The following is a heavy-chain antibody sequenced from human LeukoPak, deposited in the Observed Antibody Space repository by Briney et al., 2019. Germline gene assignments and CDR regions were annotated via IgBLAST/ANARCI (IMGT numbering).Heavy chain of an antibody. D-gene: IGHD3-3*01. CDR2: IYHSGRT. J-gene: IGHJ4*02. V-gene: IGHV4-38-2*02. Sequence: SETLSLTCTVSGYSISSGYYWGWIRQPPGKGLEWIGSIYHSGRTYYNPSLRSRVTISVDTSKNQFSLKLTSVTAADTAIYYCARDFALSEPLDMLDYWGQGTLVTVSS. CDR3: ARDFALSEPLDMLDY. CDR1: GYSISSGYY.